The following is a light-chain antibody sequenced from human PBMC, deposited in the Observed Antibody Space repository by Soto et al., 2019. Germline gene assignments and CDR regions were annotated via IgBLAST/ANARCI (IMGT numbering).Light chain of an antibody. V-gene: IGKV1-27*01. Sequence: DIQMTQSPTSLSASVGDRVTITCRASQGIRNYVAWYQQIPGKAPKLLIYAASTLQSGVPSRFSGSGSGTDFTLTINGLQPEDVATYSCQKYSSVPVFGPGTKVXIK. CDR1: QGIRNY. CDR2: AAS. J-gene: IGKJ3*01. CDR3: QKYSSVPV.